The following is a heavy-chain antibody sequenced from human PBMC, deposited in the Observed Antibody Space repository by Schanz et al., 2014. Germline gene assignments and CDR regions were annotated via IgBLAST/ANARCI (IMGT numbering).Heavy chain of an antibody. Sequence: VQLVESGGGVVQPGRSLRLSCAASGFTFSTHAMHWVRQAPGKGLEWVALVSSDGNNDYYTDSVKGRFTISRDNSKNTLYLQMNSLRAEDTAVYYCAKSLESCPGGRCSRGYFDYWGQGTLVTVSS. V-gene: IGHV3-30*18. CDR2: VSSDGNND. D-gene: IGHD2-8*02. J-gene: IGHJ4*02. CDR1: GFTFSTHA. CDR3: AKSLESCPGGRCSRGYFDY.